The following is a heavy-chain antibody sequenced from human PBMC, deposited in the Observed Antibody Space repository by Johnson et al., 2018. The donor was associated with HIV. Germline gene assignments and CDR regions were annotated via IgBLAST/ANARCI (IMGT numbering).Heavy chain of an antibody. CDR3: TTRRVVGATPTPDDAFDI. CDR1: GFTFSNAW. Sequence: EQLVESGGGLVKPGGSLRLSCAASGFTFSNAWMNWVRQAPGKGLEWVGRIQSKTDGGTTDYAAPVKGRFTISRDDSKNTLSLQMNSLKTEDTAVYYCTTRRVVGATPTPDDAFDIWGQGTMVTVSS. V-gene: IGHV3-15*01. CDR2: IQSKTDGGTT. D-gene: IGHD1-26*01. J-gene: IGHJ3*02.